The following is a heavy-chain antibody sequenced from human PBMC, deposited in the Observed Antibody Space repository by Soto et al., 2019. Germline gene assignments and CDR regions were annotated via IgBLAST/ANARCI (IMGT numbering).Heavy chain of an antibody. J-gene: IGHJ4*02. V-gene: IGHV4-59*01. CDR3: ARGRFLEWLLSSYGSVNYFDY. CDR2: IYYSGST. D-gene: IGHD3-3*01. CDR1: GGSISSYY. Sequence: PSETLSLTCTVSGGSISSYYWSWIRQPPGKGLEWIGYIYYSGSTNYNPSLKSRVTISVDTSKNQFSLKLSSVTAADTAVYYCARGRFLEWLLSSYGSVNYFDYWGQGTLVTVSS.